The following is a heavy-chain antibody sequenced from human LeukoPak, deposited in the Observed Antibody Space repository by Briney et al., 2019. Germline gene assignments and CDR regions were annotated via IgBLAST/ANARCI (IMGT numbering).Heavy chain of an antibody. CDR3: ARLATRRLYSSGHDAFDI. CDR2: ISSSSSTI. CDR1: VFSFSTYN. D-gene: IGHD6-19*01. Sequence: GGSLRLSCAASVFSFSTYNMNWVRQAPGKGLEWVSYISSSSSTIYYADSVKGRFTISRDNVKNSLYLQMNSLRAGDTAVYYCARLATRRLYSSGHDAFDIWGQGTMVTVSS. J-gene: IGHJ3*02. V-gene: IGHV3-48*01.